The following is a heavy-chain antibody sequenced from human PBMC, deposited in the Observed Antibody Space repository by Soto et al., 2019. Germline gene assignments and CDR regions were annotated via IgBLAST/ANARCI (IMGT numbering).Heavy chain of an antibody. CDR3: ARDFDYYDSSGYSRAFDI. CDR1: GGSISSYY. Sequence: PETLSLTCTVSGGSISSYYWSWIRQPPGKGLEWIGYIYYSGSTNYNPSLKSRVTKSVDTSKNQFSLKLSSVTAADTAVYYCARDFDYYDSSGYSRAFDIWGQGTMVTVSS. D-gene: IGHD3-22*01. CDR2: IYYSGST. J-gene: IGHJ3*02. V-gene: IGHV4-59*01.